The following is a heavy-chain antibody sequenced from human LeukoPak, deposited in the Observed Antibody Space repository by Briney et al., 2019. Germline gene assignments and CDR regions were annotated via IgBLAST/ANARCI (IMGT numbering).Heavy chain of an antibody. Sequence: GGSLRLSCAASGFTFSSYGMHWVRQAPGKGLEWVALIWYDGSNKYYTDSVKGRLTISRDNSKNTLYLQMNSLRAEDTAVYYCAREGPRGNSQFGYWGQGTLVTVSS. CDR1: GFTFSSYG. CDR2: IWYDGSNK. V-gene: IGHV3-33*01. D-gene: IGHD2/OR15-2a*01. CDR3: AREGPRGNSQFGY. J-gene: IGHJ4*02.